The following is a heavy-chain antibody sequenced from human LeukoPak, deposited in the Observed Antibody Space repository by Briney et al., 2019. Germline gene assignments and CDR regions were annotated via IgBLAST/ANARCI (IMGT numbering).Heavy chain of an antibody. CDR3: ARDEIGGSDSGYFDL. V-gene: IGHV3-48*03. J-gene: IGHJ2*01. D-gene: IGHD5-12*01. CDR1: GFTFSSYE. CDR2: ISSSGNTI. Sequence: ESGGSLRLSCAASGFTFSSYEMNWVRQAPGKGLEWVAYISSSGNTIYYADSVKGRFTISRDSTKNSLYLQMNSLRAEDTAVYYCARDEIGGSDSGYFDLWGRGTLVTVSS.